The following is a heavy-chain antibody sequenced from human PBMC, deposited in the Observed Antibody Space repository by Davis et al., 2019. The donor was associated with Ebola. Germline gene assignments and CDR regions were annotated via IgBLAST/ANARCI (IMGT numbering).Heavy chain of an antibody. V-gene: IGHV4-34*01. CDR1: GGSFSGYY. J-gene: IGHJ5*02. D-gene: IGHD4-17*01. CDR2: INHSGST. Sequence: PSETLSLTCAVYGGSFSGYYWSWIRQPPGKGLEWIGEINHSGSTYYNPSLKSRVTISVDTSTNQFSLKLSSVTAADTAVYYCARGLLDYGDYVLYWFDPWGQGTLVTVSS. CDR3: ARGLLDYGDYVLYWFDP.